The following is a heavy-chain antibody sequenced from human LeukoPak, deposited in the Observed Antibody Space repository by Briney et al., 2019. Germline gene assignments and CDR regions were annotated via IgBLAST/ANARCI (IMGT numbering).Heavy chain of an antibody. J-gene: IGHJ6*03. D-gene: IGHD6-13*01. CDR2: IFHSGNI. CDR3: ARRGIAAAGRPYYYYYYMDV. Sequence: TSETLSLTCAVSGDSISSSNWWTWVRQPPGKGLEWIGEIFHSGNINYNPSLKGRVTISVDKSKNQFSLQLNSVTPEDTAVYYCARRGIAAAGRPYYYYYYMDVWGKGTTVTISS. CDR1: GDSISSSNW. V-gene: IGHV4-4*02.